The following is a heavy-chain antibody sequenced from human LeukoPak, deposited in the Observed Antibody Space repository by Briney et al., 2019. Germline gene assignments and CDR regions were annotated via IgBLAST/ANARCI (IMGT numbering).Heavy chain of an antibody. CDR1: GFTFSTYG. D-gene: IGHD3-10*01. CDR3: AKGLVRGVIIRSHPFDP. J-gene: IGHJ5*02. V-gene: IGHV3-30*18. CDR2: ISYDGSNK. Sequence: PGGSLRLSCAASGFTFSTYGMHWVRQAPGKGLEWVAVISYDGSNKYYADSVKGRFTISRDNSKNTLYLQMNSLRAEDTAVYYCAKGLVRGVIIRSHPFDPWGQGTLVTVSS.